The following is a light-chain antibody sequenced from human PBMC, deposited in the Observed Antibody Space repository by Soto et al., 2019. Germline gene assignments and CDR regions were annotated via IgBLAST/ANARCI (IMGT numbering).Light chain of an antibody. CDR2: GAS. Sequence: EIVMTQSPATLSVSPGERATLSCRASQSVSSNLAWYQQKPGQAPRLLICGASTRATGIPARFSGSGSGTEFTLTISSLQSEDFAVYYCQQYNKWPPYTFGQGTKLETK. CDR1: QSVSSN. V-gene: IGKV3-15*01. J-gene: IGKJ2*01. CDR3: QQYNKWPPYT.